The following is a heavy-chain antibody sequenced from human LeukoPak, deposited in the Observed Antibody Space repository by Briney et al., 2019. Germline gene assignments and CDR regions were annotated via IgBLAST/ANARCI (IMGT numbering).Heavy chain of an antibody. CDR1: GGSISSYY. V-gene: IGHV4-59*01. Sequence: ASETLSLTCTVSGGSISSYYWSWIRQPLGKGLEWIGYIYYSGSTNYNPSLKSRVTISVDTSKNQFSLKLSSVTAADTAVYYCARDFSPWGSGYDLGPDYYYGMDVWGQGTTVTVSS. D-gene: IGHD5-12*01. CDR2: IYYSGST. J-gene: IGHJ6*02. CDR3: ARDFSPWGSGYDLGPDYYYGMDV.